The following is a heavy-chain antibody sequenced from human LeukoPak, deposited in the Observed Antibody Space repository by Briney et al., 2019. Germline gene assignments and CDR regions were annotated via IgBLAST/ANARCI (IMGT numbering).Heavy chain of an antibody. CDR1: GGSISSGSYY. V-gene: IGHV4-61*02. J-gene: IGHJ4*02. D-gene: IGHD3-10*01. Sequence: PSETLSLTCTVSGGSISSGSYYWSWIRQPAGRGLEWIGRIYTSGSTNYNPSLKSRVTISVDTSKNQFSLKLSSVTAADTAVYYCARDGYDSGFRSNWGQGTLVTVSS. CDR2: IYTSGST. CDR3: ARDGYDSGFRSN.